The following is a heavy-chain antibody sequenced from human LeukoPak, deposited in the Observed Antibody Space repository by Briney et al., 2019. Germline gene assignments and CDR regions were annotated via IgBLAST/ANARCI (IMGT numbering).Heavy chain of an antibody. CDR2: ISWNSGSI. V-gene: IGHV3-9*01. D-gene: IGHD1-26*01. J-gene: IGHJ4*02. CDR3: AKEGPHRGSDYLNFDS. CDR1: GFTFDDYA. Sequence: GGSLRLSCAASGFTFDDYAMHWVRQAPGKGLEWVSGISWNSGSIGYADSVKGRFTISRDNSKNTLYLQMNSLRAEDTAVYFCAKEGPHRGSDYLNFDSWGQGALVTVSS.